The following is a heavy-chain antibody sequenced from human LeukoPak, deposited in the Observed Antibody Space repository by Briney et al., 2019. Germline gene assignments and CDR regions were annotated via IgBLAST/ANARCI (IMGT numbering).Heavy chain of an antibody. D-gene: IGHD3-3*01. CDR3: ARGHTYYDFWSGYSPYFDY. J-gene: IGHJ4*02. Sequence: GGSLRLSCAASGFTVSSNYMSWVRQAPGKGLEWVSVIYSGGSTYYADSVKGRFTISRDNSKNTLYLQMNSLRAEDTAVHYCARGHTYYDFWSGYSPYFDYWGQGTPVTVSS. CDR1: GFTVSSNY. CDR2: IYSGGST. V-gene: IGHV3-53*01.